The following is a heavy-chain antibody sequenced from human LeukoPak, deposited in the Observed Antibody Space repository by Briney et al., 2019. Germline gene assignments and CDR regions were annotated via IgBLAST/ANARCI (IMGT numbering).Heavy chain of an antibody. CDR2: IRGSDDNT. J-gene: IGHJ2*01. V-gene: IGHV3-23*01. CDR1: GFSFGNYA. D-gene: IGHD4-17*01. Sequence: GGSLRLSCAASGFSFGNYAMSWVRQAPGKGLEWVSAIRGSDDNTFYADSVRGRFTISRDNSKNTLYLQMNILRAEDTAVYYCAKTVTTQAYYWYFDLWGRGTLVTVSS. CDR3: AKTVTTQAYYWYFDL.